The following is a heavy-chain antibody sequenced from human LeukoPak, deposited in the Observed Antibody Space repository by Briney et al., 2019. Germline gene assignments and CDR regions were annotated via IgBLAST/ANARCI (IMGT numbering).Heavy chain of an antibody. J-gene: IGHJ4*02. CDR3: ASKKGRSNQFDY. CDR2: IYTSGST. Sequence: SETLSLTCTVSGGSISSGSYYWSWIRQPAGKGLEWIGRIYTSGSTDYNPSLKSRVTISVDTSKNQFSLKLSSVTAADTAVYYCASKKGRSNQFDYWGQGTLVTVSS. V-gene: IGHV4-61*02. CDR1: GGSISSGSYY. D-gene: IGHD4-11*01.